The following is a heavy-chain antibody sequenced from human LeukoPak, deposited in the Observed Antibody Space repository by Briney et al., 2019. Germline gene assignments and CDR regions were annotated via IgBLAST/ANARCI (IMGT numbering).Heavy chain of an antibody. J-gene: IGHJ3*02. Sequence: PSETLSLNCTVSGGSISSYYWSWIRQPPGKGLEWIGYIYYSGSTNYNPSLKSRVTISVDTSKNQFSLKLSSVTAADTAVYYCARSGYSDDAFDIWGQGTMVTVSS. CDR2: IYYSGST. V-gene: IGHV4-59*01. D-gene: IGHD3-22*01. CDR3: ARSGYSDDAFDI. CDR1: GGSISSYY.